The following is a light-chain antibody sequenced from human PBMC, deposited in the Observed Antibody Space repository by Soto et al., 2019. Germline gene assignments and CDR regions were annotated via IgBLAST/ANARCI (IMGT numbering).Light chain of an antibody. Sequence: EIVMTHSPATLSVSQGERATLSCRASQSVSSNLDWYQQKPGQAPRLLIYGASTRATGIPARFSGSGSGTEFTLTISSMQSEDFAVYSCQQYNNWPLLTFGRGTKVDI. CDR1: QSVSSN. J-gene: IGKJ4*01. V-gene: IGKV3-15*01. CDR2: GAS. CDR3: QQYNNWPLLT.